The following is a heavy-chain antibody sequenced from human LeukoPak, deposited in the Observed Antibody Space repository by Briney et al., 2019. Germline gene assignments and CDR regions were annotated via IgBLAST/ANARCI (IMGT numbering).Heavy chain of an antibody. V-gene: IGHV3-74*01. CDR2: INSDGSST. CDR3: ARSGYDILTGYPVRWGLDY. CDR1: GFTFSSYW. J-gene: IGHJ4*02. D-gene: IGHD3-9*01. Sequence: QPGGSLRLSCAASGFTFSSYWMHWVRQAPGKGLVWVSRINSDGSSTSYADSVKGRFTISRDNAKNTLYLQMNSLRAEDTAVYYCARSGYDILTGYPVRWGLDYWGQGTLVTVSS.